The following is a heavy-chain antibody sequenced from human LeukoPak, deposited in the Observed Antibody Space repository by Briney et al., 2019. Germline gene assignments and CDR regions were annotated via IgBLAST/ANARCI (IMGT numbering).Heavy chain of an antibody. CDR1: GYTFTSYY. CDR2: INPSGGST. J-gene: IGHJ5*02. D-gene: IGHD4-11*01. CDR3: ARGTVTTRFDP. Sequence: GASVKVSCKASGYTFTSYYMHWVRQAPGQGLEWMGIINPSGGSTGYAQKFQGRVTMARDTSTSTVYMELSSLRSEDTAVYYCARGTVTTRFDPWGQGTLVAVSS. V-gene: IGHV1-46*01.